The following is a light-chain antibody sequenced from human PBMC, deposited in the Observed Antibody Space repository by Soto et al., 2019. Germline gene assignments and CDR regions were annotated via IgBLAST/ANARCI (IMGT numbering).Light chain of an antibody. CDR2: VAS. CDR3: LQHNAYPWT. V-gene: IGKV1-17*01. CDR1: QDIGIN. J-gene: IGKJ1*01. Sequence: DIQMTQSPSSLSASVGDRVTMTCRASQDIGINLGWFQQKPGKAPKRLIYVASSLQSGVPSRFSGSGSGTEFTLTISSLQPEDFESYFCLQHNAYPWTLGQGTKVDI.